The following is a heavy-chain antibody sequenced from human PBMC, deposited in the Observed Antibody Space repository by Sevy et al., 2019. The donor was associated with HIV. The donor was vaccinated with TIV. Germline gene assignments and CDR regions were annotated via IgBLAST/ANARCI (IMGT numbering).Heavy chain of an antibody. V-gene: IGHV1-18*01. J-gene: IGHJ4*02. CDR2: ISTYSRET. D-gene: IGHD3-22*01. Sequence: ASVKVSCKASGYTFTKYPIAWVRQAPGQGLEWMGWISTYSRETKYAQTLQGRVTMTADTSTGTAYMELRSLRSDDTAVYYCARDADGSGHYYCDYFDYWGQGTLVTVSS. CDR3: ARDADGSGHYYCDYFDY. CDR1: GYTFTKYP.